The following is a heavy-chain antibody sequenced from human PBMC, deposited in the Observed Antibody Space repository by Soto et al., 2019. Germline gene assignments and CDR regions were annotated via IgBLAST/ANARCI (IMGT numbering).Heavy chain of an antibody. V-gene: IGHV4-39*02. J-gene: IGHJ6*02. Sequence: SETLSLTCTVSGGSISSSSYYWGWIRQPPGKGLEWIGSIYYSGSTYYNPSLKSRVTISVDTSKNQFSLQLNSVTPEDTAVYYCSRDVITNKHGGGGLAVWGQGTTVTVSS. D-gene: IGHD3-16*01. CDR2: IYYSGST. CDR1: GGSISSSSYY. CDR3: SRDVITNKHGGGGLAV.